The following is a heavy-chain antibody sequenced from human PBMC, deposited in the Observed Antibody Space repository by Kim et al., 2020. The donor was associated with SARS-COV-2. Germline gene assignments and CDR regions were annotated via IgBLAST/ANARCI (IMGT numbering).Heavy chain of an antibody. Sequence: DSVKGRCTISRDDAKNALDLQMKSLRAEDTALYYCAKDMWYDSRGGCFDYWSQGTLVTVSS. V-gene: IGHV3-9*01. J-gene: IGHJ4*02. CDR3: AKDMWYDSRGGCFDY. D-gene: IGHD3-22*01.